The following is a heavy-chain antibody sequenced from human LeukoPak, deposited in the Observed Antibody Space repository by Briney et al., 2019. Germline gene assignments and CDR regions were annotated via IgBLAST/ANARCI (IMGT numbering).Heavy chain of an antibody. D-gene: IGHD2-21*01. J-gene: IGHJ6*03. CDR1: GYTFTSYD. V-gene: IGHV1-8*03. CDR2: RNPNSGNT. Sequence: ASVKVSCKASGYTFTSYDINWVRQATGQGLEWMGWRNPNSGNTGYAQKFQGRVTITRKTSISTAYMELSSLRSEDTAVYYCAIWAFAYCGGDCYSFSDHYYYMDVWGKGTTVTVSS. CDR3: AIWAFAYCGGDCYSFSDHYYYMDV.